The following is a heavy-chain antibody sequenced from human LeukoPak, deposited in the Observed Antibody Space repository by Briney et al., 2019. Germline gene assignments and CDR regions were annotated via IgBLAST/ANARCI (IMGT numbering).Heavy chain of an antibody. CDR1: GFTFSSYA. J-gene: IGHJ6*02. D-gene: IGHD4-17*01. CDR2: ISSSSSTI. V-gene: IGHV3-48*04. CDR3: ARDGYGDYVDGMDV. Sequence: PGGSLRLSCAASGFTFSSYAMSWVRQAPGKGLEWVSYISSSSSTIYYADSVKGRFTISRDNAKNSLYLQMNSLRAEDTAVYYCARDGYGDYVDGMDVWGQGTTVTVSS.